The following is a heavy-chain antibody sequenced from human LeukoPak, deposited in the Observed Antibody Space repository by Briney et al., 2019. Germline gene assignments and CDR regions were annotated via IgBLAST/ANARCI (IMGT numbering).Heavy chain of an antibody. Sequence: PGGSLRLSCAASGFAFSSYAMSWVRRAPGKGLERVSSISASGGNTNHADSVEGRFTISRDNSKNTLYLQMNSLRVDDTAVYYCAGISFGGVFPPVWGQGPLVTVSS. CDR1: GFAFSSYA. J-gene: IGHJ4*02. CDR2: ISASGGNT. D-gene: IGHD3-16*01. CDR3: AGISFGGVFPPV. V-gene: IGHV3-23*01.